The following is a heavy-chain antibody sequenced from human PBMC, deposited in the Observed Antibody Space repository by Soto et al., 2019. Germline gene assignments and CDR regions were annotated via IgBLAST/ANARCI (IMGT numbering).Heavy chain of an antibody. V-gene: IGHV1-58*02. Sequence: SVKVSCKASGFTFTSSAMQWVRQARGQRLEWIGWIVVGSGNTNYAQKFQERVTITRDMSTSTAYMELSSLRSEDTAVYYCAAVDLEWNHLYDDWGQGTLVTVSS. J-gene: IGHJ4*02. CDR1: GFTFTSSA. CDR3: AAVDLEWNHLYDD. CDR2: IVVGSGNT. D-gene: IGHD3-3*01.